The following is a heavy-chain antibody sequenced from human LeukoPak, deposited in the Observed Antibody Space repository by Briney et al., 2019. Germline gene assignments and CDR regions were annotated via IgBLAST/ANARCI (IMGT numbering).Heavy chain of an antibody. CDR1: VYTFTRYY. V-gene: IGHV1-46*01. D-gene: IGHD5-24*01. CDR3: AKNVEMATISYYYYMDV. J-gene: IGHJ6*03. Sequence: ASVKVSCQASVYTFTRYYMYWVRQAPGQGIAWVGIINPSGGNTSHAQKFQGRVTMTRDTSTSTVYMELSSLRSEDTAVYYCAKNVEMATISYYYYMDVWGKGTTVTVSS. CDR2: INPSGGNT.